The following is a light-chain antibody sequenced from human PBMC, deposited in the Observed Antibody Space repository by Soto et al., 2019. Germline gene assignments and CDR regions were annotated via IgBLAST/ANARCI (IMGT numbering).Light chain of an antibody. CDR2: DVS. Sequence: DIQMTQSPSTLSASVGERVTITCRASQSVSNWLAWYQQKPGKAPKLLIYDVSSLESGVPSRFSGSGSGTELILTISSLQPDDFATYYCQQYDSYSWTFGQGTKVDIK. J-gene: IGKJ1*01. CDR3: QQYDSYSWT. CDR1: QSVSNW. V-gene: IGKV1-5*01.